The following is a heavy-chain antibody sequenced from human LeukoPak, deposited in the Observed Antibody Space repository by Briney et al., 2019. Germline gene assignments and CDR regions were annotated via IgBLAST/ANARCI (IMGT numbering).Heavy chain of an antibody. CDR2: ISGDGGST. V-gene: IGHV3-23*01. Sequence: PGGSLRLSCTASGFTFSSYAMNWVRQAPGKGLEYLSHISGDGGSTYYVDSVKGLFTISRDNSKNTLYLQMNSLRAEDTAVYYCAKDGVVTITFDLWGQGTLVTVSS. D-gene: IGHD3-16*01. J-gene: IGHJ4*02. CDR3: AKDGVVTITFDL. CDR1: GFTFSSYA.